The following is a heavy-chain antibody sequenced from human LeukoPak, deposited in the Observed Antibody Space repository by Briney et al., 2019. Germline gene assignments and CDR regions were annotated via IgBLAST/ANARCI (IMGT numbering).Heavy chain of an antibody. J-gene: IGHJ4*02. CDR3: ARVPLWFGELAPIDY. CDR2: IYYSGST. Sequence: PSQTLSLTCTVSGGSISSGDYYWSWIRQPPGKGPEWIGYIYYSGSTYYNPSLKGRVTISVDTSKNQFSLKLSSVTAADTAVYYCARVPLWFGELAPIDYWGQGTLVTVSS. V-gene: IGHV4-30-4*01. D-gene: IGHD3-10*01. CDR1: GGSISSGDYY.